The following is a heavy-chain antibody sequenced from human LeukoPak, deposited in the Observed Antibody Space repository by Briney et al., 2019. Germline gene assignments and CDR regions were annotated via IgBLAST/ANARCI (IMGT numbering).Heavy chain of an antibody. CDR3: ARDPRSSPDNNWFDP. D-gene: IGHD6-13*01. CDR2: IYHSGST. CDR1: GGSISSSNW. V-gene: IGHV4-4*02. J-gene: IGHJ5*02. Sequence: SETLSLTCAASGGSISSSNWWSWVRQPPGKGLEWIGEIYHSGSTNYSSSLKSRVTISVDNSKNQFSLKLSSVTAADTAVYYCARDPRSSPDNNWFDPWGQGTPVTVSS.